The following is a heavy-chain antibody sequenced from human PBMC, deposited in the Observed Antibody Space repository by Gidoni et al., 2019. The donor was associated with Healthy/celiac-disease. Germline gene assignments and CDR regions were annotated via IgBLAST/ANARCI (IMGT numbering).Heavy chain of an antibody. V-gene: IGHV1-69*01. D-gene: IGHD2-8*01. CDR1: GGTFSSYA. J-gene: IGHJ6*02. CDR2: IIPICGTA. CDR3: ARVFRGYCTNGVCHGRYYYGMDV. Sequence: QVQLVQSGAEVKKPGSSVKVSCKASGGTFSSYAISWVRQAPGQGLEWMGGIIPICGTANYAQKFQGRVTITADESTSTAYMELSSLRSEDTAVYYCARVFRGYCTNGVCHGRYYYGMDVWGQGTTVTVSS.